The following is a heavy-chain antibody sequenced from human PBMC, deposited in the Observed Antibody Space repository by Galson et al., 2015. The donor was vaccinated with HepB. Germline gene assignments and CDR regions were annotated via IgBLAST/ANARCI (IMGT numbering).Heavy chain of an antibody. CDR3: AHQHIVAPSFFDQ. CDR1: GFSLSTNGVG. Sequence: PALVKPTQTLTLTCTFSGFSLSTNGVGVGWTRQPPGKALEWLAIIYWDDDKRYSPSLKSRLTITTDTSKNQVVLTMTTMDPVDTATYYCAHQHIVAPSFFDQWGQGSLVTVSS. CDR2: IYWDDDK. J-gene: IGHJ4*02. D-gene: IGHD2-15*01. V-gene: IGHV2-5*02.